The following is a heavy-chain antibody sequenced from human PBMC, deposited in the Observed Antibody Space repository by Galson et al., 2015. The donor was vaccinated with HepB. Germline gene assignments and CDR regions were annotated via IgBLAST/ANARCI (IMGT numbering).Heavy chain of an antibody. J-gene: IGHJ6*02. CDR1: GFTFSSYA. D-gene: IGHD3-10*01. CDR3: AKDRVGLVWFGANYYYGMDV. CDR2: ISGSGGST. Sequence: SLRLSCAASGFTFSSYAMSWVRQAPGKGLEWVSAISGSGGSTYSADSVKGRFTISRDNSKNTLYLQMNSLRAEDTAVYYCAKDRVGLVWFGANYYYGMDVWGQGTTVTVSS. V-gene: IGHV3-23*01.